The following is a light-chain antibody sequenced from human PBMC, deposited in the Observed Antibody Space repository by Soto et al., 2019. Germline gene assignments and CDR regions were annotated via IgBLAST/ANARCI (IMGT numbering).Light chain of an antibody. Sequence: QSALTQPASVSGSPGQSITISCTGTSSDVGGYNYVSWYQQHPGKAPKLMIYGVTNRPSGASNRFSGSKAGNTASLTISGLQGEDDDDYYYNSYTRSTTPGVIFGGGTKLTVL. J-gene: IGLJ2*01. CDR3: NSYTRSTTPGVI. V-gene: IGLV2-14*01. CDR1: SSDVGGYNY. CDR2: GVT.